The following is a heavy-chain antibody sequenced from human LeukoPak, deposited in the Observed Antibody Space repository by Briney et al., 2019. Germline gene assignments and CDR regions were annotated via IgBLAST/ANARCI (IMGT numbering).Heavy chain of an antibody. D-gene: IGHD1-26*01. CDR3: ARERYSGSYSLYYFDY. CDR1: GGSISSYY. Sequence: PSETLSLTCTVSGGSISSYYWSWIRQPAGKGLEWIGRIYTSGSTNYNPSLKSRVTISVDTSKNQFSLKLSSVTAADTAVYYCARERYSGSYSLYYFDYWGQGTLVTVSS. CDR2: IYTSGST. J-gene: IGHJ4*02. V-gene: IGHV4-4*07.